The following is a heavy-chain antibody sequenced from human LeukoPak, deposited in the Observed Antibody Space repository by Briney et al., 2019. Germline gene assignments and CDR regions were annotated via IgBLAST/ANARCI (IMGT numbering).Heavy chain of an antibody. J-gene: IGHJ4*02. Sequence: GGSLRLSCAASGFTFSSHWMSWVRQAPGKGLEWVASIKPDGSEKYYVDSVKGRFTISRDSAKSSLYLQMNTLRAEDTAVYYCARDRGSRGWYEFDYWGQGTLVTVSS. CDR1: GFTFSSHW. D-gene: IGHD6-19*01. CDR2: IKPDGSEK. CDR3: ARDRGSRGWYEFDY. V-gene: IGHV3-7*01.